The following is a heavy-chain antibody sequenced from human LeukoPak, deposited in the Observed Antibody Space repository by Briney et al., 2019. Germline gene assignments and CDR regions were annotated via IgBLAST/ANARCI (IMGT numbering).Heavy chain of an antibody. V-gene: IGHV1-2*02. Sequence: ASVKVSCKASGHSFNAYYIHWVRQAPGQGLEWLGWINPNSGGRNYAQKFQGRVTMTGDTSINTAFMELSRLTFDDTAVYYCAREGYEEMSTTDFDYWGQGTLVTVPS. CDR3: AREGYEEMSTTDFDY. CDR2: INPNSGGR. J-gene: IGHJ4*02. D-gene: IGHD5-24*01. CDR1: GHSFNAYY.